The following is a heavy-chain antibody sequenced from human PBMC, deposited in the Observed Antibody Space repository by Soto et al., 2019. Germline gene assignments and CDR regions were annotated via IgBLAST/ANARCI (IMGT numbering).Heavy chain of an antibody. J-gene: IGHJ3*02. D-gene: IGHD4-4*01. Sequence: SETLSLTCAVYGGSFSGYYWSWIRQPPGKGLEWIGEINHSGSTNYNPSLKSRVTISVDTSKNQFSLKLSSVTAADTAVYYCASFVTTSDDAFDIWGQGTMVTVSS. CDR3: ASFVTTSDDAFDI. V-gene: IGHV4-34*01. CDR1: GGSFSGYY. CDR2: INHSGST.